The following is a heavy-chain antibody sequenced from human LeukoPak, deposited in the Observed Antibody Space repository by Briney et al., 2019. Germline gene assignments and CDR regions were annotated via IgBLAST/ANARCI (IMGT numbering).Heavy chain of an antibody. CDR1: GGSIGNHY. D-gene: IGHD7-27*01. V-gene: IGHV4-39*01. CDR2: NSYSGST. J-gene: IGHJ4*02. CDR3: ARRPLGYWDY. Sequence: SDTLSLTCTVSGGSIGNHYWDWIRHPPGKGLEWVGSNSYSGSTYYNPSLWSRVAVSVDTSKNQFSLEMRSVTAADTAVYYCARRPLGYWDYWGQGTLVTVSS.